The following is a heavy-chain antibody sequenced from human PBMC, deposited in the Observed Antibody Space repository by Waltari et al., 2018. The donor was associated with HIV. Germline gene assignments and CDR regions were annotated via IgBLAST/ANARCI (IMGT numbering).Heavy chain of an antibody. J-gene: IGHJ2*01. Sequence: QVQLVQSGAEVKKPGSSVKVSCKASGGTFSSYAISWVRQAPGQGLEWMGGIIPIFGTANYAQKFQGRVTITADESTSTAYMELSSLRSEDTAVYYCARGRAAAGRRSGWYFDLWGRGTLVTVSS. CDR3: ARGRAAAGRRSGWYFDL. D-gene: IGHD6-13*01. V-gene: IGHV1-69*01. CDR2: IIPIFGTA. CDR1: GGTFSSYA.